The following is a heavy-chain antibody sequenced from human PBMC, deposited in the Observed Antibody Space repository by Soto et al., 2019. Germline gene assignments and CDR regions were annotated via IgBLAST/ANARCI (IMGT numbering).Heavy chain of an antibody. CDR3: AKDREYYDSSGAPGGFDP. J-gene: IGHJ5*02. CDR2: ISYDGSNK. Sequence: QVQLVESGGGVVQPGRSLRLSCAASGFTFSSYGMHWVRQAPGKGLEWVAVISYDGSNKYYADSVKGRFTISRDNSKNTLYLQMNSLRAEDTAVYYCAKDREYYDSSGAPGGFDPWGQGTLVTVPS. D-gene: IGHD3-22*01. V-gene: IGHV3-30*18. CDR1: GFTFSSYG.